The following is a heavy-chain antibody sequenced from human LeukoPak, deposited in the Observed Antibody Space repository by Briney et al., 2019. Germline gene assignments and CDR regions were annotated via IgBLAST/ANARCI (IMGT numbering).Heavy chain of an antibody. CDR2: IYHSGST. CDR3: AVSYGGNSVYFDY. CDR1: GGSISSSNW. Sequence: SGTLSLTCAVPGGSISSSNWWSWVRQPPGKGLEWIGEIYHSGSTNYNPSLKSRVTISVDTSKNQFSLKLSSVTAADTAVYYCAVSYGGNSVYFDYWGQGTLVTVSS. D-gene: IGHD4-23*01. V-gene: IGHV4-4*02. J-gene: IGHJ4*02.